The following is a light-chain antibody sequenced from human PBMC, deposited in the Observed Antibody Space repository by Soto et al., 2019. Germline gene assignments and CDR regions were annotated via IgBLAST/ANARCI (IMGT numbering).Light chain of an antibody. CDR2: AAS. CDR3: QQHNSYPLT. J-gene: IGKJ3*01. Sequence: DIQWTQSPSFLSASVGDRVIITCRASQGISCYLAWYQQKPGKAPKLLIDAASTLQSGVPSRFSDSGSGTEFTLTVSSLKTEDFATYSCQQHNSYPLTFGPGTKVHIK. V-gene: IGKV1-9*01. CDR1: QGISCY.